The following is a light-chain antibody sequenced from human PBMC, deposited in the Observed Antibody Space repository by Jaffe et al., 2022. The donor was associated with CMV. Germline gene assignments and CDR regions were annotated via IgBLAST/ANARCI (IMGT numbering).Light chain of an antibody. CDR2: YGS. J-gene: IGLJ3*02. CDR3: QVWDSSGDHTRV. CDR1: NIGGKN. Sequence: SYVLTQPPSVSVAPGTTARITCEGNNIGGKNVHWYQQKPGQAPVLVMYYGSDRPAGIPERFSGSNSGNMATLTISRVEAGDEADYYCQVWDSSGDHTRVFGGGTELTVL. V-gene: IGLV3-21*04.